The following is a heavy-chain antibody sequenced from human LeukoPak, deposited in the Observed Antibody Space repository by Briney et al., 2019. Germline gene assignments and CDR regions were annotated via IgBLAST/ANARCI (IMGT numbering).Heavy chain of an antibody. Sequence: GESLRLSCAASGFPFSSYSMTWVRQAPGKGLEWVANIKPDGTTKFYVDSVKGRFTISRDNALNSLYLQMNSLRAEDTAIYYCARSIPYGTTWYGRSDYWGQGTLVTVSS. CDR2: IKPDGTTK. V-gene: IGHV3-7*03. CDR1: GFPFSSYS. J-gene: IGHJ4*02. D-gene: IGHD6-13*01. CDR3: ARSIPYGTTWYGRSDY.